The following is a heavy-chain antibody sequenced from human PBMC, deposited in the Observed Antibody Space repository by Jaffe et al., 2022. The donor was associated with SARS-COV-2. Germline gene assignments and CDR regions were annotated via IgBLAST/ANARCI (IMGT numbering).Heavy chain of an antibody. Sequence: QVQLQESGPGLVKPSQTLSLTCTVSGGSISSGDYYWSWIRQPPGKGLEWIGYIYYSGSTYYNPSLKSRVTISVDTSKNQFSLKLSSVTAADTAVYYCARSVVVVAAPPEYGMDVWGQGTTVTVSS. J-gene: IGHJ6*02. CDR1: GGSISSGDYY. V-gene: IGHV4-30-4*01. CDR2: IYYSGST. CDR3: ARSVVVVAAPPEYGMDV. D-gene: IGHD2-15*01.